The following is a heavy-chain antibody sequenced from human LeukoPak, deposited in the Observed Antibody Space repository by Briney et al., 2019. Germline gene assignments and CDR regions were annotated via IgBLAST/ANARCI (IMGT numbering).Heavy chain of an antibody. CDR2: ISSSSSTI. Sequence: GGSLRLSCAASGFTFSSYSMNWVRQAPGKGLEWVSYISSSSSTIYYADSVKGRFTISRDNAKNSLYLQMNSLRAEDTAVFYCARDELDSSGYFDYWGQGTLVTVSS. V-gene: IGHV3-48*01. CDR3: ARDELDSSGYFDY. J-gene: IGHJ4*02. D-gene: IGHD3-22*01. CDR1: GFTFSSYS.